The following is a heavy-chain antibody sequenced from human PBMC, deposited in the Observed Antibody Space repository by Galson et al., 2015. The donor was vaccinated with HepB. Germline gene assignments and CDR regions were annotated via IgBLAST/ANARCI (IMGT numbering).Heavy chain of an antibody. Sequence: SVKVSCKASGYTFTGYYMHWVRQAPGQGLEWMGWINPNSGGTNYAQKFQGRVTMTRDTSISTAYMELSRLRSDDTAVYYCARGAELEGYDFWSGLGWGQGTLVTVSS. CDR3: ARGAELEGYDFWSGLG. V-gene: IGHV1-2*02. CDR1: GYTFTGYY. D-gene: IGHD3-3*01. CDR2: INPNSGGT. J-gene: IGHJ4*02.